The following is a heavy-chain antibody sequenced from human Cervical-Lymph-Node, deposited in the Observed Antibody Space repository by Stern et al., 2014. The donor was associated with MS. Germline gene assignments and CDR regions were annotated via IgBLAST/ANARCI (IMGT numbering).Heavy chain of an antibody. CDR1: GFTFSSYS. J-gene: IGHJ4*02. Sequence: EDQLVESGGGLVRHGGSLRLYCAASGFTFSSYSMNWVRQAPGQGLEWVSYLSSSSSTIYYADSVKGRFTISRENAKNSLYLQMNSLRDEDTAVYYCAREETAQWLAYYFDYWGQGTLVTVSS. D-gene: IGHD6-19*01. CDR2: LSSSSSTI. CDR3: AREETAQWLAYYFDY. V-gene: IGHV3-48*02.